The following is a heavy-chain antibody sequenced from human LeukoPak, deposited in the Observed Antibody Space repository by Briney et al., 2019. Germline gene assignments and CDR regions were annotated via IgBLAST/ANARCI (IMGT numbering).Heavy chain of an antibody. CDR1: GGTFSSYA. CDR3: ARHQSGSYYYYGMDV. V-gene: IGHV1-69*13. Sequence: ASVKVSCKASGGTFSSYAISWVRQAPGQGLEWMGGIIPIFGTANYAQKFQGRVTITADESTSTAYMELSSLRSEDTAVYYCARHQSGSYYYYGMDVWGQGTTVTVSS. CDR2: IIPIFGTA. D-gene: IGHD1-26*01. J-gene: IGHJ6*02.